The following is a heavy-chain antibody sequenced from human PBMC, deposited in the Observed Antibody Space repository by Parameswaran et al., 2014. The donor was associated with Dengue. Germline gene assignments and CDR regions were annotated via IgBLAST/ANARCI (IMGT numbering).Heavy chain of an antibody. CDR2: ISIGSSTV. J-gene: IGHJ4*02. CDR3: ARDYCSSTSCFDC. V-gene: IGHV3-48*04. D-gene: IGHD2-2*01. Sequence: VRQAPGKGLEWVSYISIGSSTVHYADSVKGRFTISRDNAKNSLYLQMNSLRAEDTAVYYCARDYCSSTSCFDCWGQGTLVTVSS.